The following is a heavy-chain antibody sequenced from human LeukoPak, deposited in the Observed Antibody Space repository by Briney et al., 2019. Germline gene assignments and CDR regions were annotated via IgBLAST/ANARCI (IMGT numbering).Heavy chain of an antibody. J-gene: IGHJ5*02. CDR2: ISSSSSTI. D-gene: IGHD3-10*01. CDR3: AKAGGWFGELLQTSADNWFDP. CDR1: GFTFSSYS. Sequence: GGSLRLSCAASGFTFSSYSMNWVRQAPGKGLEWVSYISSSSSTIYFADSVKGRFTISRDNPKNTLYLQMNGLRAEDTAVYYCAKAGGWFGELLQTSADNWFDPWGQGTLVTVSS. V-gene: IGHV3-48*01.